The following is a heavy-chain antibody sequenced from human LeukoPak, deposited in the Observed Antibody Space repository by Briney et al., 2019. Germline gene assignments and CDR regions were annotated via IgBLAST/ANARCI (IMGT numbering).Heavy chain of an antibody. CDR1: GFTFSSYS. V-gene: IGHV3-21*01. D-gene: IGHD2-2*02. CDR3: ARVSSFCSSTSCYIFDY. CDR2: ISSSSSYI. Sequence: GGSLRLSCAASGFTFSSYSMNWVRQAPGKGLEWVSSISSSSSYIYYADSVKGRLTISRDNAKNSQYSEMNSLRAEDTAVYYCARVSSFCSSTSCYIFDYWGQGTLVTVSS. J-gene: IGHJ4*02.